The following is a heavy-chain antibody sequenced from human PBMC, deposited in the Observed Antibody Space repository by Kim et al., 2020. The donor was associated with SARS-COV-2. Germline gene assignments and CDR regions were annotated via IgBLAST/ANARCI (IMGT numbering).Heavy chain of an antibody. CDR1: GGSFSGYY. CDR3: ARGLKGVVIMYHYYAMDV. D-gene: IGHD3-16*01. V-gene: IGHV4-34*01. J-gene: IGHJ6*02. CDR2: IIHSGNT. Sequence: SETLSLTCAVYGGSFSGYYWSWIRQPPGKGLEWIGEIIHSGNTYYNPSLKSRVTISLDTSKSQFSLRLNSVTAADTAVYYCARGLKGVVIMYHYYAMDVWVQGTTVTVSS.